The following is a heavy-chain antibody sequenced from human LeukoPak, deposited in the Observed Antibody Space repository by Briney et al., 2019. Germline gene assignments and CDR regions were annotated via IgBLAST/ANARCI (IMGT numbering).Heavy chain of an antibody. D-gene: IGHD4-17*01. CDR1: GFSFSLSNYG. J-gene: IGHJ3*01. CDR2: ISCGGSLK. V-gene: IGHV3-33*01. Sequence: GGSLRLSCATSGFSFSLSNYGMHWVRQAPGKGLEWGAGISCGGSLKYYGDSVKGRFTISRDTSEQTLFLQMSSLRDEATGVYYCARYNGDYRAFDLWRQGTMASVSS. CDR3: ARYNGDYRAFDL.